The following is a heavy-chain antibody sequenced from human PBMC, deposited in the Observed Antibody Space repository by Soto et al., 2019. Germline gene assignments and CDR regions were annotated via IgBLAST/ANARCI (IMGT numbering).Heavy chain of an antibody. CDR3: ARDLYCSSSSCYQGFVDY. D-gene: IGHD2-2*01. V-gene: IGHV1-18*01. Sequence: ASVKVSCKASGYTFTSYGISWVRQAPGQGLEWMGWISAYNGNTNYAQKLQGRVTMTTDTSTSTAYMELRSLRSEDTAVYYCARDLYCSSSSCYQGFVDYWGQGTLVTVSS. CDR1: GYTFTSYG. J-gene: IGHJ4*02. CDR2: ISAYNGNT.